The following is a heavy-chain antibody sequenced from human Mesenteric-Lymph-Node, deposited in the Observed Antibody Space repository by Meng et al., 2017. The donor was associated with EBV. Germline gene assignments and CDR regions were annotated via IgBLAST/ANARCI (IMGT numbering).Heavy chain of an antibody. V-gene: IGHV4-34*02. Sequence: QVKLLQWGAGLLKPSETLSLTCAVDGASFSDYYWTWIRQPPGKGLEWIGEVNHGGATIYNPSLESRVTISIDTSKNQFSLKVTSVTAADTAVYFCATLGSFASSIDPWGQGTLVTVSS. D-gene: IGHD3-16*01. CDR3: ATLGSFASSIDP. CDR1: GASFSDYY. J-gene: IGHJ5*02. CDR2: VNHGGAT.